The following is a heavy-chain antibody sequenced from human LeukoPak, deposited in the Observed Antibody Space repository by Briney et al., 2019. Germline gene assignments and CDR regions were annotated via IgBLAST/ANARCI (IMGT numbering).Heavy chain of an antibody. V-gene: IGHV4-59*08. CDR2: IYYSGST. CDR3: ARGDSSGYYTTSNWFDP. CDR1: GGSISNYY. D-gene: IGHD3-22*01. Sequence: SETPSLTCTVSGGSISNYYWSWIRQPPGKGLEWIGYIYYSGSTNYNPSLKSRVTISVDTSKNQFSLKLSSVTAADTAVYYCARGDSSGYYTTSNWFDPWGQGTLVTVSS. J-gene: IGHJ5*02.